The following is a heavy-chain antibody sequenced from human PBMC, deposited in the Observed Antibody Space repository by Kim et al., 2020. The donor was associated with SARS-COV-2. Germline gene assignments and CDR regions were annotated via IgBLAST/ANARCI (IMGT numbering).Heavy chain of an antibody. J-gene: IGHJ5*02. CDR2: IYYSGST. D-gene: IGHD4-17*01. CDR1: GDSISSSTYY. V-gene: IGHV4-39*07. CDR3: ARDSTVARRWFDP. Sequence: SETLSLTCTVSGDSISSSTYYWGWIRQPPGKGLEWIGSIYYSGSTFYNPSLKSRVTISVDTSKNQFSLKLSSVTAADTAVYYCARDSTVARRWFDPWGQGTLVTVSS.